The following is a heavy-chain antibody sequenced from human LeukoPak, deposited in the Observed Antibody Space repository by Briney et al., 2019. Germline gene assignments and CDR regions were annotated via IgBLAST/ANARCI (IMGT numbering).Heavy chain of an antibody. CDR1: GGSISSSSYH. Sequence: PSETLSFTCTVSGGSISSSSYHWGWIRQPPGKGLEWIGSIYYSGSTYYNPSLKSRHTISVDTSKNQFSLNLSSVTAADTAVYYCTRYYSGGGDYWGQGTLVTVSS. CDR2: IYYSGST. D-gene: IGHD3-10*01. CDR3: TRYYSGGGDY. J-gene: IGHJ4*02. V-gene: IGHV4-39*07.